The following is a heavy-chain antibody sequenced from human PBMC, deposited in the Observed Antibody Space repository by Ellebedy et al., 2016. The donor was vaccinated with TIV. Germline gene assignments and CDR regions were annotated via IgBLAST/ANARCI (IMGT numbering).Heavy chain of an antibody. V-gene: IGHV3-23*01. CDR1: GFIFSNYA. CDR2: ISDGGGST. CDR3: ASANRITWHWGDY. Sequence: GESLKISCTASGFIFSNYAMTWVRQAPGKGLEWVSTISDGGGSTYYADSVKGRFTVSRDNSKNTLDLQMNSLRAEDAAVYYCASANRITWHWGDYWGQGTLVTVSS. J-gene: IGHJ4*02. D-gene: IGHD3-16*01.